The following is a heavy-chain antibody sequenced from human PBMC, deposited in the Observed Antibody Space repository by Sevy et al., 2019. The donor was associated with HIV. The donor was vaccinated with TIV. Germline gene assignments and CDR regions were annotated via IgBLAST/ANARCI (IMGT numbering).Heavy chain of an antibody. J-gene: IGHJ6*02. CDR3: ANSRGRYEGSSWLYYYYIMDV. CDR2: ISNDGSDK. V-gene: IGHV3-30*18. Sequence: GGSLRLSCAAAGFTFSRYGMHWARQAPGKGLEWVAVISNDGSDKENAKSGKGGCTVSRDNSKDTVYLQMNSLRPDDTAVYYCANSRGRYEGSSWLYYYYIMDVWGQGTTVTVSS. CDR1: GFTFSRYG. D-gene: IGHD6-13*01.